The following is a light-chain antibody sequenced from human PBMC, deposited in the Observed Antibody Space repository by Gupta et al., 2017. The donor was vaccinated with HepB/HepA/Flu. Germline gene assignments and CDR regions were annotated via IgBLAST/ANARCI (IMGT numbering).Light chain of an antibody. V-gene: IGKV1-39*01. J-gene: IGKJ1*01. CDR2: AAS. CDR1: QSINNF. CDR3: LQGANTPRT. Sequence: DIQMTQSPSSLSASVGDRVTITCRASQSINNFLNWYQQKLGKAPKLLIYAASSLQSGVPSRFSGSGSGTDFTLTISTLQPEDFATYYCLQGANTPRTFGQGTKVEIK.